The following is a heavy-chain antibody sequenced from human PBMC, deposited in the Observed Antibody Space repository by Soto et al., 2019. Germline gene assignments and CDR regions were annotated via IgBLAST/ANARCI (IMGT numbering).Heavy chain of an antibody. CDR3: ARARIVAVSGRTGGYYYYAMDL. D-gene: IGHD2-2*01. CDR2: VIPRFGTT. CDR1: GGTFTSYS. J-gene: IGHJ6*02. Sequence: QFQLEQSGAEVKRPGSSVKVSCRASGGTFTSYSINWVRRAPGQGPEWMGAVIPRFGTTTYAQRFEGRVTVTADASTSTVFMEMSGLRSEDTAVYFCARARIVAVSGRTGGYYYYAMDLWGQGTAVIVSS. V-gene: IGHV1-69*19.